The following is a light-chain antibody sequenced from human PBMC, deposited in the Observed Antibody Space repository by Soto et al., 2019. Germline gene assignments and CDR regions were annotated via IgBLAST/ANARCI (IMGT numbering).Light chain of an antibody. V-gene: IGKV1-12*01. Sequence: DIQMTQSPSSLSASVGDRVTITCRASQGIDRWLAWYQQKPGEAPKVLIYAASSLRSGVPSRFSGSGYGTDFSLTISSLQPEDLATYYCKQSKSFPLTFGGGTRLEIK. CDR3: KQSKSFPLT. CDR1: QGIDRW. CDR2: AAS. J-gene: IGKJ5*01.